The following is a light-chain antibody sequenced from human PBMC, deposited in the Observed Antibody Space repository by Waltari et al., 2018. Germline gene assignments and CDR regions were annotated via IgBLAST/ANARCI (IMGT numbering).Light chain of an antibody. J-gene: IGKJ1*01. CDR3: MHSVEWPWT. Sequence: DVVMTQSPLSLPATLGQPASISCRSSQSLVYSDGTTYLNCFQLRPGQSPRLLIYNVSNRDAGVPDRFSGSGSGTDFTLKISRVEAEDVGVYYCMHSVEWPWTVGQGTKVEVK. V-gene: IGKV2-30*01. CDR2: NVS. CDR1: QSLVYSDGTTY.